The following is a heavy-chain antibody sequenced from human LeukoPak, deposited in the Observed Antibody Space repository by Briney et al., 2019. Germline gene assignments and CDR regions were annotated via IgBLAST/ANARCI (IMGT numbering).Heavy chain of an antibody. CDR2: INPSGGST. CDR3: ARERGDDIVVVPAAPGMDV. D-gene: IGHD2-2*01. CDR1: GYTFTSDY. Sequence: ASVKVSCKASGYTFTSDYMHWVRQAPGQGLEWMGIINPSGGSTSYAQKFQGRVTMTRDTSTSTVYMELSSLRSEDTAVYYCARERGDDIVVVPAAPGMDVWGKGTAVTVSS. J-gene: IGHJ6*04. V-gene: IGHV1-46*01.